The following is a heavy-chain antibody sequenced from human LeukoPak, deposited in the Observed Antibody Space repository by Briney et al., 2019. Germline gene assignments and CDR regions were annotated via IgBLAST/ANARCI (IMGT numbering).Heavy chain of an antibody. D-gene: IGHD6-19*01. CDR2: INPNSGGT. J-gene: IGHJ4*02. Sequence: GASVKVSCKASGYTFTGYYIHWVRQAPGQGLEWVGWINPNSGGTNSAQKFQGRATMTRDTSISTAYMELSRLKSDDTAVYYCAREFYRFSSTFDYWGQGTLVTVSS. CDR3: AREFYRFSSTFDY. V-gene: IGHV1-2*02. CDR1: GYTFTGYY.